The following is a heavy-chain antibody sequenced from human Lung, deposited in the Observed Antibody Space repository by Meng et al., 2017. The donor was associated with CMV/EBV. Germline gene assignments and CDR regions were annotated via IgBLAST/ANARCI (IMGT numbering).Heavy chain of an antibody. Sequence: GGSLRLXCAASGFSFSSYAMTWVRQAPGTGLEWVSSISGVDGSTYYTDSGKGRFTISRDNSKNTLYLQINSLRAEDTAVYYCAKNYYDFWSGYFPPTNARAAWGKWTXVNVSS. J-gene: IGHJ6*04. D-gene: IGHD3-3*01. CDR2: ISGVDGST. CDR3: AKNYYDFWSGYFPPTNARAA. V-gene: IGHV3-23*01. CDR1: GFSFSSYA.